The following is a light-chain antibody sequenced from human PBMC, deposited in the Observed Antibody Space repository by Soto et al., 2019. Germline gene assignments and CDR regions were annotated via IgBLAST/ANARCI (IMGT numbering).Light chain of an antibody. CDR3: QQYGSSPRFT. CDR2: GAS. J-gene: IGKJ3*01. V-gene: IGKV3-20*01. Sequence: EIVLTQSPATLSLSPGERATLSCRASQSVSSYLAWYQQKPGQAPRLLIYGASSRATGIPDRFSGSGSGTELTITISRLEPEDFAVHYCQQYGSSPRFTFGPGTKVDIK. CDR1: QSVSSY.